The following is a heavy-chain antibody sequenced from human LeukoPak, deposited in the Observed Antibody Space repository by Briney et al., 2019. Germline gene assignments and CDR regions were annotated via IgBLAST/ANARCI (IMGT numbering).Heavy chain of an antibody. CDR3: ARDLSYIDAFDI. CDR2: IYYSGST. D-gene: IGHD1-1*01. Sequence: SETLSLTCTVSGGSISSGGYYWSWIRQHPGKGLEWIGYIYYSGSTYYNPSLKSRVTISVDTSKNQFSLKLSSVTAADTAVYYCARDLSYIDAFDIWGRGTMVTVSS. CDR1: GGSISSGGYY. J-gene: IGHJ3*02. V-gene: IGHV4-31*03.